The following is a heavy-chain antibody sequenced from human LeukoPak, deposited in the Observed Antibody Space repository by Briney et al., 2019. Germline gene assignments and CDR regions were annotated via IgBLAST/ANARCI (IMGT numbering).Heavy chain of an antibody. CDR1: GFSFSNYA. V-gene: IGHV3-30*04. Sequence: PGGSLRLSCAASGFSFSNYAMHWVRQAPGKGLEWVAVISYDGSNKNYADSVKGRFTISRDKSKNTLYLQLNSLRAEDTAVYYCARGQFRFSDYDSSAFDYWGQGTLVTVSS. CDR3: ARGQFRFSDYDSSAFDY. J-gene: IGHJ4*02. D-gene: IGHD3-22*01. CDR2: ISYDGSNK.